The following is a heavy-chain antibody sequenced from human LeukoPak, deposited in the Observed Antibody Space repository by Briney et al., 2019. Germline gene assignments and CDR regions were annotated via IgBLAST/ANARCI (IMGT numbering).Heavy chain of an antibody. V-gene: IGHV4-34*01. CDR2: INHSGST. Sequence: SETLSLTCTVSGGSINSGDYYWSWIRQPPGKGLEWIGEINHSGSTNYNPSLKSRVTISVDTSKNQFSLKLSSVTAADTAVYYCARGRSTTVVTSSYWYFDLWGRGTLVTVSS. CDR1: GGSINSGDYY. CDR3: ARGRSTTVVTSSYWYFDL. D-gene: IGHD4-23*01. J-gene: IGHJ2*01.